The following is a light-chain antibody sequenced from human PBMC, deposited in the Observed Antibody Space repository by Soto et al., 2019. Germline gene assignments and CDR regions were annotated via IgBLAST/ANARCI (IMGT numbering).Light chain of an antibody. CDR3: QVWDSSSDHAV. V-gene: IGLV3-21*04. CDR1: NIGSKS. CDR2: YDS. Sequence: SYELTQPPSVSVAPGKTARITCGGNNIGSKSVHWYQQKPGQAPVLVIYYDSDRPSGIPERFSGSNSGNTATLTISRVEAGDEADYYCQVWDSSSDHAVFGGGTQLTDL. J-gene: IGLJ7*01.